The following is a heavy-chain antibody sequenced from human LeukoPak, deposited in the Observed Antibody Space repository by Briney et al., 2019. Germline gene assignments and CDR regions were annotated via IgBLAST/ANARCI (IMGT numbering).Heavy chain of an antibody. CDR1: GYTFTSYG. J-gene: IGHJ5*02. V-gene: IGHV1-18*01. D-gene: IGHD4-17*01. CDR3: ARDKARSYGDYGYWFDP. CDR2: ISAYNGNT. Sequence: ASVKVSCKASGYTFTSYGISWVRQAPGQGLEWMGWISAYNGNTNYAQKLQGRVTMTTDTSTSTAYMELRSLRSDDTAVYYCARDKARSYGDYGYWFDPWGQGTLVTVSS.